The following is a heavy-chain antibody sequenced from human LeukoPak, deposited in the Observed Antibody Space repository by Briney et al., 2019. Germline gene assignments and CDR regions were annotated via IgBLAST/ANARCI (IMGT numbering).Heavy chain of an antibody. D-gene: IGHD5-18*01. CDR2: IIPIFGTA. CDR3: ARSNSGYSYGHFDY. Sequence: SVKVSCKAPGGTFSSYAISWVRQAPGQGLEWMGGIIPIFGTANYAQKFQGRVTITTDESTSTAYMELSSLRSEDTAVYYCARSNSGYSYGHFDYWGQGTLVTVSS. CDR1: GGTFSSYA. V-gene: IGHV1-69*05. J-gene: IGHJ4*02.